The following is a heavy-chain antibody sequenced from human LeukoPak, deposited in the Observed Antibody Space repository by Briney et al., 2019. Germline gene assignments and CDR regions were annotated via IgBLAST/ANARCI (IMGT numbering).Heavy chain of an antibody. CDR1: GYRFTSYW. D-gene: IGHD3-10*01. CDR3: ARVDYGSGSRRGAFDI. J-gene: IGHJ3*02. CDR2: IYPGDSDT. V-gene: IGHV5-51*01. Sequence: GESLKISCKGSGYRFTSYWIGWVRQMPGKGLEWMGIIYPGDSDTRYSPSFQGQVTISADKSISTAYLQWSSLKASDTAMYYCARVDYGSGSRRGAFDIWGQGTMVTVSS.